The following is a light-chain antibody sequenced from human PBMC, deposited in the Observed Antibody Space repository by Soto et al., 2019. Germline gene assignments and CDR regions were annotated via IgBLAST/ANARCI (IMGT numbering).Light chain of an antibody. CDR3: QQYNSYPWT. CDR2: DAS. Sequence: DIQMTQSPSTLSASVGDRVTITCRASQGISSWLAWYQQKPGKAPNLLIYDASTLKSGVPSRFSGSGSGTEFTLTISSLQPDDCATYHCQQYNSYPWTLGHGTKVDIK. J-gene: IGKJ1*01. V-gene: IGKV1-5*01. CDR1: QGISSW.